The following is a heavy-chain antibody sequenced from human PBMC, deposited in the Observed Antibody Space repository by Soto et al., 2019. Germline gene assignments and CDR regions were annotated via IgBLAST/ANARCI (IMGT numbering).Heavy chain of an antibody. V-gene: IGHV4-4*07. J-gene: IGHJ4*02. D-gene: IGHD6-13*01. CDR3: ARENILLAASGTRDLDY. CDR1: SDSISSSY. CDR2: MSTRGGT. Sequence: QVQLQESGPGLVQPSETLSLTCTFSSDSISSSYWTWIRQPAGKGLEWIGRMSTRGGTNQNPSLKGRVTISVDTSKNQVYLNLTSVTAADTAVYYCARENILLAASGTRDLDYWGQGTLVTVSS.